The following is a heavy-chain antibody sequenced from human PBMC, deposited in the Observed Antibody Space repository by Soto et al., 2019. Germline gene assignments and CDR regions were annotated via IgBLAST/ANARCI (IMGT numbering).Heavy chain of an antibody. CDR3: ARGAASHWATDYYYYGMDV. V-gene: IGHV1-69*01. D-gene: IGHD6-25*01. Sequence: QVQLVQSGAEVKKPGSSVKVSCKAAGGTFSSYAISWVRQAPGQGLEWMGGIIPIFGTANYAQKFQGRVTITADESTSTAYMELSSLRSEDTAVYYCARGAASHWATDYYYYGMDVWGQGTTVTVSS. CDR2: IIPIFGTA. J-gene: IGHJ6*02. CDR1: GGTFSSYA.